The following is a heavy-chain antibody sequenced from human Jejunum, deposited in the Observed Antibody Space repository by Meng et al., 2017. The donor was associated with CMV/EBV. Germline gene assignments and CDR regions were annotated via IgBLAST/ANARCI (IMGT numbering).Heavy chain of an antibody. V-gene: IGHV1-8*01. J-gene: IGHJ6*02. CDR3: ASHQQFCSGGSCYSLGYYYGMDV. D-gene: IGHD2-15*01. CDR2: MNPNNGNT. Sequence: NWGRQATGQGLEWMGWMNPNNGNTGYAQKFQGRFTMTWNTSISTAYMELSSLRSEDTAIYYWASHQQFCSGGSCYSLGYYYGMDVWGQGTTVTVSS.